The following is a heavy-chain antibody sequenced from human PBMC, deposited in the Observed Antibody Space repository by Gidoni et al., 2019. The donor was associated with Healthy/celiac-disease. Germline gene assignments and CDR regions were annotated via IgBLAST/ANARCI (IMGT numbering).Heavy chain of an antibody. D-gene: IGHD6-19*01. V-gene: IGHV1-69*06. CDR2: IIPIFGTA. CDR3: ASANSSGWYYFDY. Sequence: QVQLVPSGAEVKKPGSSVKVSCKASGGPFSSYAISWVRQAPGQGLEWMGGIIPIFGTANYAQKFQGRVTITADKSTSTAYMELSSLRSEDTAVYYCASANSSGWYYFDYWGQGTLVTVSS. J-gene: IGHJ4*02. CDR1: GGPFSSYA.